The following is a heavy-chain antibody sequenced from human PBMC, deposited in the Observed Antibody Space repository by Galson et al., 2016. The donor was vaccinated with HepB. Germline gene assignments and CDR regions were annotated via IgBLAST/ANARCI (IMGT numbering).Heavy chain of an antibody. V-gene: IGHV4-39*01. CDR2: IYNSGNT. CDR1: GDSLSNRSYY. J-gene: IGHJ5*02. CDR3: ARGIAVAGPTWSDP. Sequence: ETLSPTCTVSGDSLSNRSYYWGWIRQPPGKGLECIGRIYNSGNTYYNPTLQSRVTIPVDTSKNQFSLKVRSLTAADTAVYYCARGIAVAGPTWSDPWGQGTLVTVSS. D-gene: IGHD6-19*01.